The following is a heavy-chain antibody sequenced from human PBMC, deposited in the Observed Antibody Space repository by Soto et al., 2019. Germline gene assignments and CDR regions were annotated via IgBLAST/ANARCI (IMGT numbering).Heavy chain of an antibody. J-gene: IGHJ6*03. V-gene: IGHV4-34*01. CDR1: GGSFSGYY. CDR3: ARVGFVTIFGVENMDV. Sequence: SETLSLTCAVYGGSFSGYYWSWIRQPPGKGLEWIGEINHSGSTNYNPSLKSRVTISVDTSKNQFSLKLSSVTAADTAVYYRARVGFVTIFGVENMDVWGKGTTVTVSS. D-gene: IGHD3-3*01. CDR2: INHSGST.